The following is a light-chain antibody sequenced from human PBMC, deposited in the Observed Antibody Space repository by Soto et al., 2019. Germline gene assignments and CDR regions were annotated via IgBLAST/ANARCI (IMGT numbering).Light chain of an antibody. CDR1: QNIGTN. J-gene: IGKJ1*01. CDR3: QQYYNWLPCT. Sequence: EILMTQSPATLSVSPGERAILSCRASQNIGTNLVGYQQQPGQFPRRLLYGASTRATCVPARFSGSGAGTEFTLPVSSRQAEDFAVYYYQQYYNWLPCTFGLGTKVEIK. CDR2: GAS. V-gene: IGKV3-15*01.